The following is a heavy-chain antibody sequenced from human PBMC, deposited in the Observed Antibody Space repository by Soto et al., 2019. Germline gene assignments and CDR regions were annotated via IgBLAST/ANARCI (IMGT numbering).Heavy chain of an antibody. V-gene: IGHV3-23*01. CDR2: ISVSGETT. D-gene: IGHD5-18*01. CDR3: GKEQWLIQGHFDY. J-gene: IGHJ4*02. Sequence: EVQLLESGRGLVRPGGSLRLSCAASGFSFTNYAMSWVRQAPGKGLEWLSAISVSGETTYYADSVRGRFTISRDNSRATVFLQMSNLRAEDTALYYCGKEQWLIQGHFDYWGQGILVTVSS. CDR1: GFSFTNYA.